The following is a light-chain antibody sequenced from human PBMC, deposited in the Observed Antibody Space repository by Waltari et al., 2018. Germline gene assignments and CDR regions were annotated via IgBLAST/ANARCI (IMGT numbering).Light chain of an antibody. V-gene: IGKV1-9*01. Sequence: IQLTQSPSSLSASVGDTITITCRASQGVSTYLAWLQQKPGRAPKVLIFEASTLQSGVPSRFSGRGSGTDFTLTISSQQPEDFATYYCQQFHDYPWTFGQGTKVEIK. CDR2: EAS. J-gene: IGKJ1*01. CDR1: QGVSTY. CDR3: QQFHDYPWT.